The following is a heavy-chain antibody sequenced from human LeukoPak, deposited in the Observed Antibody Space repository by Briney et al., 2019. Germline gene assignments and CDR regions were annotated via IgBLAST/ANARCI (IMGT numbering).Heavy chain of an antibody. CDR2: ISYNGVIK. Sequence: GGSLRLSCAASGFTFSDFAMHWVRQAPGKGLEWVTLISYNGVIKYYADSVKGRFTISRDNSKNTLYLQMDTLRAEDTAVYYCARAKDGTNILDYWGQGTLVTVSS. J-gene: IGHJ4*02. V-gene: IGHV3-30-3*01. CDR1: GFTFSDFA. D-gene: IGHD5-24*01. CDR3: ARAKDGTNILDY.